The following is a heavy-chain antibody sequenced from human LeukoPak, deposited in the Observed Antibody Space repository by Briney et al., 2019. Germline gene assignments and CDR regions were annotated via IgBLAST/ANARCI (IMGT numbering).Heavy chain of an antibody. CDR3: ARATAVANDAFDI. J-gene: IGHJ3*02. V-gene: IGHV3-21*01. D-gene: IGHD4-23*01. CDR2: ISSSSSYI. CDR1: GFTFSSYS. Sequence: GGXLXLSXXAXGFTFSSYSMNWVRQAPGKGLEWXSSISSSSSYIYYADSVKGRFTISRDNAKNSLYLQMNSLRAEDTAVYYCARATAVANDAFDIWGQGTMVTVSS.